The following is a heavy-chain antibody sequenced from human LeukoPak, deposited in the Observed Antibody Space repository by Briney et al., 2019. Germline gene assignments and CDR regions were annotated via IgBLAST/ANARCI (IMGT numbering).Heavy chain of an antibody. CDR3: ARGAAAGLY. V-gene: IGHV3-21*01. CDR2: ISSSSSYI. D-gene: IGHD6-13*01. Sequence: GASLTLSCVASGFAFSNFPMHWVRQAPGKGLEWVSSISSSSSYIYYADSVKGRFTISRDNAKNSLYLQMNSLRAEDTAVYYCARGAAAGLYWGQGTLVTVSS. CDR1: GFAFSNFP. J-gene: IGHJ4*02.